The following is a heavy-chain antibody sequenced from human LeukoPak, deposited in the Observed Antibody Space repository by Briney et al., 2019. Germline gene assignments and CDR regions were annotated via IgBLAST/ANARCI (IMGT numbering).Heavy chain of an antibody. CDR2: INTGGDYI. CDR3: ASGSLVRGVTSNY. V-gene: IGHV3-21*01. CDR1: GFIFSSYS. J-gene: IGHJ4*02. Sequence: GGSLRLSCVASGFIFSSYSMYWVRHGPGKGLEWVSVINTGGDYIQSANSLKGRFTISRDNAKHSLYLQMSSLRAEDTAVYYCASGSLVRGVTSNYWGQGTLVTVSS. D-gene: IGHD3-10*01.